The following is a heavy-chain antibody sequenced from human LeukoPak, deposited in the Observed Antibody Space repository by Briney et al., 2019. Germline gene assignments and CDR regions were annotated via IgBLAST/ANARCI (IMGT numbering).Heavy chain of an antibody. D-gene: IGHD3-22*01. J-gene: IGHJ4*02. CDR2: IKQDGSEK. Sequence: PGGSLRLSCAASEFTFNNYWMSWVRQAPGKGLEWVANIKQDGSEKYYVDSVKGRFTISRDNAKNSLYLQMNSLRAEDTAVYYCARHITMIVARDPAYDYWGQGTLVTVSS. CDR1: EFTFNNYW. CDR3: ARHITMIVARDPAYDY. V-gene: IGHV3-7*01.